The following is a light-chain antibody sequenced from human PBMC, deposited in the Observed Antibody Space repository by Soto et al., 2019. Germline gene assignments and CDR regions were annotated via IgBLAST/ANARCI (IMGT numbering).Light chain of an antibody. J-gene: IGKJ5*01. CDR2: DAS. CDR3: QQSYGTPIT. CDR1: QGISSY. V-gene: IGKV1-39*01. Sequence: IQLTQSPSSLSASVGDRFTITCRASQGISSYLGWYQQKPGKAPNLLIYDASTLHSGVPSRFSGSGSGTDFTLTITSLQPEDFATYYCQQSYGTPITFGQGTRLEIK.